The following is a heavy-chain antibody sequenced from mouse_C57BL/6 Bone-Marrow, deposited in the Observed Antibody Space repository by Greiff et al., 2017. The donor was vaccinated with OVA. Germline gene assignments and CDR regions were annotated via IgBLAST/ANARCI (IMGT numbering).Heavy chain of an antibody. CDR3: ARVSGDHSFAY. Sequence: VQLQESGAELARPGASVKLSCKASGYTFTSYGISWVKQRTGQGLEWIGEIYPRSGNTYYNEKFKGKATLTADKSSSTAYMELRSLTSEDSAVYFCARVSGDHSFAYWGQGTLVTVSA. V-gene: IGHV1-81*01. CDR2: IYPRSGNT. CDR1: GYTFTSYG. J-gene: IGHJ3*01. D-gene: IGHD2-13*01.